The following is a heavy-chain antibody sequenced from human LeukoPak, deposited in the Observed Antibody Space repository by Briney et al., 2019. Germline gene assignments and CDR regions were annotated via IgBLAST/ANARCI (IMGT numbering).Heavy chain of an antibody. J-gene: IGHJ4*02. CDR2: ISWNSGSI. V-gene: IGHV3-9*01. D-gene: IGHD3-10*01. CDR3: AKDMDPRGSGSYALDY. Sequence: PGGSLRLSCAASGFTFDDYAMHWVRQAPGKGLEWVSGISWNSGSIGYADSVKGRFTISRDNAKNSLYLQMNSLRAEDTALYYCAKDMDPRGSGSYALDYWGQGTLVTVSS. CDR1: GFTFDDYA.